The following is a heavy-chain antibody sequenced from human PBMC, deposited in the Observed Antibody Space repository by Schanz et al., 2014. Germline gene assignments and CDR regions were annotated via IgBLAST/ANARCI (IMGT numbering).Heavy chain of an antibody. D-gene: IGHD3-3*01. CDR1: GVTFTTSS. CDR2: IIPILGME. CDR3: ARDRVYRFLKGENRFYFDY. J-gene: IGHJ4*02. Sequence: QVQLVQSGAEVKTPGSSVKISCRASGVTFTTSSVTWVRQAPGQGLEWMGKIIPILGMENYAQKFQGRVTITADISTSTAYMDLSSLTSDDTAVYYCARDRVYRFLKGENRFYFDYWGQGTLVIVSS. V-gene: IGHV1-69*04.